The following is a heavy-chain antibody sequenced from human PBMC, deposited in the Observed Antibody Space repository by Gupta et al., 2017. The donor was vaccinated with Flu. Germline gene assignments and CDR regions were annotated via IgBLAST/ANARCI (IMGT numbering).Heavy chain of an antibody. Sequence: STFGMNWGGQAPGKGLEWLSFVTSRGDGMYYADSVRGRFTISRENATNSLYLRLSSLRAEDTAVYYCCRYGYKRIDYWGQGTLVTVSS. CDR2: VTSRGDGM. CDR3: CRYGYKRIDY. V-gene: IGHV3-48*01. CDR1: STFG. D-gene: IGHD5-12*01. J-gene: IGHJ4*02.